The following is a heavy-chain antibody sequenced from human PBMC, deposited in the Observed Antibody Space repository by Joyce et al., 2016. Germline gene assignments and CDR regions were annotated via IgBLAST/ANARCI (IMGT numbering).Heavy chain of an antibody. CDR2: ISRDCRGT. CDR1: GFTFTTEW. Sequence: EVLLVESGGGVVQPGGSLGLSCGASGFTFTTEWMHRVREGPGKGLVWVTRISRDCRGTTCAYAVKGRFIISRDNAKNTVYLQMNSLRAEDTAVYYCAKEAPDQGDLYIDLWGRGTLVSVSS. J-gene: IGHJ2*01. V-gene: IGHV3-74*01. CDR3: AKEAPDQGDLYIDL.